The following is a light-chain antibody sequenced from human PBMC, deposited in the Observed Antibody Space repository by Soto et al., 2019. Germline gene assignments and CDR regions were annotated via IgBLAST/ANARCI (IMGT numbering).Light chain of an antibody. CDR1: SSDVGGYNY. CDR2: EVS. CDR3: SSYTSSSTLV. V-gene: IGLV2-14*01. Sequence: QSALTQHASVSGSPGQAITISCTGTSSDVGGYNYASWYQQHPGKAPKLRIYEVSNRPSGVSNRFSGSKSGNTASLTISGLQAEDEADYYCSSYTSSSTLVFGTGTKLTAL. J-gene: IGLJ1*01.